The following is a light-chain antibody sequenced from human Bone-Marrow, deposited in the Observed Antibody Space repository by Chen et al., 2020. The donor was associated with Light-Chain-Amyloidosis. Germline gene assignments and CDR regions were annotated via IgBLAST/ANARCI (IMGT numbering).Light chain of an antibody. J-gene: IGLJ2*01. V-gene: IGLV3-25*03. CDR2: RDT. CDR3: QSADSSGTYEVI. Sequence: SSELPQPPSVSVAPGQTDTSHCSGDDLPTKYAYWYQQKPGQAPVLVIHRDTERPSGISERFSGSSSGTTATLTISGVQAEDEADYHCQSADSSGTYEVIFGGGTKLTVL. CDR1: DLPTKY.